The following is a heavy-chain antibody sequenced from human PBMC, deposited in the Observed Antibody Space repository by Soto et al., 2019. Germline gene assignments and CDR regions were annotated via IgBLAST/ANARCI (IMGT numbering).Heavy chain of an antibody. CDR1: GGSISSSNW. J-gene: IGHJ5*02. CDR2: IYHSGST. Sequence: PSETLSLTCAVSGGSISSSNWWSWVRQPPGKGLEWIGEIYHSGSTNYNPSLKSRVTISVDKSKNQFSLKLSSVTAADTAVYYCARDGGYSYGYRFDPWGQGTLVTVSS. D-gene: IGHD5-18*01. V-gene: IGHV4-4*02. CDR3: ARDGGYSYGYRFDP.